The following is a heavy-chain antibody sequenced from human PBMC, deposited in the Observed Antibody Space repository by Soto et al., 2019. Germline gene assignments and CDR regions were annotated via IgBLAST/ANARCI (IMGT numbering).Heavy chain of an antibody. CDR3: ARLPTSGYHTHYYYGMDV. V-gene: IGHV1-18*01. CDR2: ISPYNDNT. Sequence: QVYLEQSGAEVKKPGASVKVTCKASGYTFWNFGISWVRQAPGQGLEWMGWISPYNDNTNSAQKFQDRVTMTTDTSTSTDYMELRSLRSDDTAVYYCARLPTSGYHTHYYYGMDVWGQGTTVTVSS. CDR1: GYTFWNFG. J-gene: IGHJ6*02. D-gene: IGHD3-22*01.